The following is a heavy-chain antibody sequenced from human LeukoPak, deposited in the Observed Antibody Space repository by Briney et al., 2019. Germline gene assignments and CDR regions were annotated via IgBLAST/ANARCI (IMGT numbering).Heavy chain of an antibody. Sequence: GGSLRLSCAASGFTFSSYALSWVRQAPGKGLEWVSTISGSGGNTYYADSVEGRFTISRDNSKNTLNVQMNSLSADDTAIYYCAKDFGYGSGSSLQGIDIWGQGTLVTVSS. CDR1: GFTFSSYA. D-gene: IGHD3-10*01. V-gene: IGHV3-23*01. J-gene: IGHJ3*02. CDR2: ISGSGGNT. CDR3: AKDFGYGSGSSLQGIDI.